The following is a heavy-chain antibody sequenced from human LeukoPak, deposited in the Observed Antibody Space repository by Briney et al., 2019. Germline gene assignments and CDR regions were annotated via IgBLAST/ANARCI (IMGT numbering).Heavy chain of an antibody. Sequence: GASVRVSCKASGGTFSSHDINWVRQAPGQGLEWLGWISAYTGDTKYAQNLQGRVNMTTDTSTSTAYMELKSLRSDDTAVYYCARVGFSKFYHHMDVWGKGTTVTVSS. J-gene: IGHJ6*03. V-gene: IGHV1-18*01. CDR2: ISAYTGDT. CDR1: GGTFSSHD. D-gene: IGHD4-11*01. CDR3: ARVGFSKFYHHMDV.